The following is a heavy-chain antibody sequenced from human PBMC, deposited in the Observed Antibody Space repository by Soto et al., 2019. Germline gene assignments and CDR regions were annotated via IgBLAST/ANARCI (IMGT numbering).Heavy chain of an antibody. CDR2: ISAYNGNT. CDR3: ARYEDSSGFIEGIDY. CDR1: GYTFTSYG. J-gene: IGHJ4*02. D-gene: IGHD6-19*01. V-gene: IGHV1-18*01. Sequence: ASVKVSCKASGYTFTSYGISWVRQAPGQGLEWMGWISAYNGNTNYAQKLQGRVTMTTDTSTSTAYMELRSLRSDDTAVYYCARYEDSSGFIEGIDYWGQGTLVTVSS.